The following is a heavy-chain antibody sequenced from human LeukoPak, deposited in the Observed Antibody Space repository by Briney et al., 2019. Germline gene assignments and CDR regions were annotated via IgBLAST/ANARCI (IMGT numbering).Heavy chain of an antibody. CDR1: GGSISSYY. V-gene: IGHV4-59*01. Sequence: SETLSLTCTVSGGSISSYYWSWIRQPPGKGLEWIGYIYYSGSTNYNPSLKSRVTISVDTSKNQFSLKPSSVTAADTAVYYCAGAYSSNAFDIWGQGTMVTVSS. D-gene: IGHD6-13*01. CDR3: AGAYSSNAFDI. CDR2: IYYSGST. J-gene: IGHJ3*02.